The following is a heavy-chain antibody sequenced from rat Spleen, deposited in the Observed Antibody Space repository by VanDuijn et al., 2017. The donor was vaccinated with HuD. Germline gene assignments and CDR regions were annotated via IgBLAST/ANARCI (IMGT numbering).Heavy chain of an antibody. CDR2: INADGALT. V-gene: IGHV5-25*01. D-gene: IGHD1-12*02. CDR1: GFTFSNYD. Sequence: EVQLVESGGGLVQPGRSLKLSCAASGFTFSNYDMAWVRQAPTKGLEWVASINADGALTYYPDSVKGRFTISRDNAKSTLYLQMDSLRSEDTATYYCARHNYDGTYYPWFAYWGQGTLVTVSS. CDR3: ARHNYDGTYYPWFAY. J-gene: IGHJ3*01.